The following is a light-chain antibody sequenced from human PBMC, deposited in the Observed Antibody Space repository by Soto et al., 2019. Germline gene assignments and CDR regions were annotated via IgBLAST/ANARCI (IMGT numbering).Light chain of an antibody. CDR2: DVS. CDR3: CSYAGSYTFYV. CDR1: SSDVGNYNY. J-gene: IGLJ1*01. Sequence: QSVLTQPRSVSGSPGQSVTISCTGTSSDVGNYNYVSWYQQHPGKAPKLMIYDVSKRPSGVPDRFSGSKSGNTASLTISGLQADYEADYYCCSYAGSYTFYVFGTGTKVTVL. V-gene: IGLV2-11*01.